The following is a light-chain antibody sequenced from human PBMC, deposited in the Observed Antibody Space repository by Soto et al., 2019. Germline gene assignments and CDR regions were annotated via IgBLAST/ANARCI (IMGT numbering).Light chain of an antibody. CDR2: DAS. J-gene: IGKJ1*01. CDR1: QSVSSN. Sequence: EIVMTQSPATLSVSPGERATLSCRASQSVSSNLAWYQQKPGQPPRLLMYDASTRATGVPARFSGSGSGTEFTLTIGSLQSEDFAVYYCQEYDNWPPWTFGHGTKVDIK. V-gene: IGKV3-15*01. CDR3: QEYDNWPPWT.